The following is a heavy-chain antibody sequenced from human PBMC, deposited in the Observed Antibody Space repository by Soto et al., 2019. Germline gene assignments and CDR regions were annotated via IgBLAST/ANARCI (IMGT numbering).Heavy chain of an antibody. CDR2: IYPGDSDT. J-gene: IGHJ6*02. D-gene: IGHD3-10*01. CDR1: GYDFTTYW. CDR3: ARSRSYYNPYYYYGMDV. Sequence: PGESLKISCKGSGYDFTTYWIGWVRQMPGKGLEWMGIIYPGDSDTRYSPSFQGQVTISADSSISTAYLRWSSLKASDTAMYYCARSRSYYNPYYYYGMDVWGQGTTVTVSS. V-gene: IGHV5-51*01.